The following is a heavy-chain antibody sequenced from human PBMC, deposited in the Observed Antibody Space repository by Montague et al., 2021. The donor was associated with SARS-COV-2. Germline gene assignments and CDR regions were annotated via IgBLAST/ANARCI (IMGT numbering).Heavy chain of an antibody. CDR1: GGSISSSNW. Sequence: SETLSLTCAVSGGSISSSNWWSWVRQPPGKGLEWIREIYHSGSTXXNPXXXSPVTISVDKSKNQFSLKLSSVTAADTAVYYCASRGAGWFGSNPERFDYWGQGTLVTVSS. CDR3: ASRGAGWFGSNPERFDY. D-gene: IGHD3-10*01. J-gene: IGHJ4*02. CDR2: IYHSGST. V-gene: IGHV4-4*02.